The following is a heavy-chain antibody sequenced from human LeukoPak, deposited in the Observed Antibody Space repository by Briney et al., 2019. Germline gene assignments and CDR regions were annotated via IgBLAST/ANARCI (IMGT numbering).Heavy chain of an antibody. V-gene: IGHV4-34*01. CDR2: INHSGST. CDR3: ARGQDATGTPNWFDP. J-gene: IGHJ5*02. Sequence: SETLSLTCAVYGGSFSGYYWSWIRQPPGKGLEWIGEINHSGSTNYNPSLKSRVTISVDTSKNQFSPKLSSVTAADTAVYYCARGQDATGTPNWFDPWGQGTLVTVSS. D-gene: IGHD1-1*01. CDR1: GGSFSGYY.